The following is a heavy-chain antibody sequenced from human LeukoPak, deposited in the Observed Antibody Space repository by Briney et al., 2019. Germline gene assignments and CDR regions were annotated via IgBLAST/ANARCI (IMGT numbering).Heavy chain of an antibody. V-gene: IGHV1-69*13. CDR3: ARDQLGYCSGGSCYSPQLQH. CDR2: IIPIFGTA. J-gene: IGHJ1*01. D-gene: IGHD2-15*01. CDR1: GRSFISYG. Sequence: SVRVSCKAAGRSFISYGIGRVRQAPGQWLEWMGGIIPIFGTANYAQKFQGRVTITADESTSTAYMELSSLRSEDTAVYYCARDQLGYCSGGSCYSPQLQHWGQGTLVTVSS.